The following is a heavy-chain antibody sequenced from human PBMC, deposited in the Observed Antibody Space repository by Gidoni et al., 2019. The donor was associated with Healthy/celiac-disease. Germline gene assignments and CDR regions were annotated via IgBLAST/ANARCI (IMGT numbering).Heavy chain of an antibody. CDR1: GFTFSSYA. CDR2: ISGSGGST. CDR3: AKLYTSSPHSTFSYYMDV. V-gene: IGHV3-23*04. Sequence: EVQLVESGGGLVQPGGSLRLSCAASGFTFSSYAMSWVRQAPGKGLEWVSAISGSGGSTYYAESVKGRFTISRDNSKNTLYLQMNSLRAEDTAVYYCAKLYTSSPHSTFSYYMDVWGKGTTVTVSS. J-gene: IGHJ6*03. D-gene: IGHD6-6*01.